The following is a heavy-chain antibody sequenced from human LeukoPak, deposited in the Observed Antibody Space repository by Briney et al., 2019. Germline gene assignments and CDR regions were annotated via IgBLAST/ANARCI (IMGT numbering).Heavy chain of an antibody. Sequence: ASVKFSCKASGYTFTSYGISWVRQAPGQGLEWMGWISAYNGNTNYAQKLQGRVTMTTDTSTSTAYMELRSLRSDDTAVYYCARVAHSPYYDSSGYYYAGAFDIWGQGTMVTVSS. D-gene: IGHD3-22*01. V-gene: IGHV1-18*01. CDR2: ISAYNGNT. J-gene: IGHJ3*02. CDR1: GYTFTSYG. CDR3: ARVAHSPYYDSSGYYYAGAFDI.